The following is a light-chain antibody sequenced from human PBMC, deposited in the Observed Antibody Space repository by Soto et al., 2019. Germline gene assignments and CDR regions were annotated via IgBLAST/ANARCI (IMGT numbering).Light chain of an antibody. V-gene: IGKV3-20*01. CDR1: QSVSSSY. CDR3: QQYGRSWT. Sequence: EIVLTQSPGTLSLSPGERATLSCRASQSVSSSYLAWYQQKPGQAPSLLIYSASNRATGIPDRFSGSGSGTDFTLTISRLEPEDSAVYYCQQYGRSWTFGQGTKVEIK. CDR2: SAS. J-gene: IGKJ1*01.